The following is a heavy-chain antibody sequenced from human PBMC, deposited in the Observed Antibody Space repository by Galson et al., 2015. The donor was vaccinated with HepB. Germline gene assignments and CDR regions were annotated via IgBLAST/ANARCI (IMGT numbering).Heavy chain of an antibody. CDR1: GFAFSNAW. CDR2: IKSKTDGGTT. Sequence: SLRLSCAASGFAFSNAWMNWVRQAPGKGLEWVGRIKSKTDGGTTDYAAPVKGRFTISRDDSKNTLYLQMNSLKTEDTAVYYCTADRGADAFDNWGQGTMVTVSS. CDR3: TADRGADAFDN. J-gene: IGHJ3*02. D-gene: IGHD3-10*01. V-gene: IGHV3-15*07.